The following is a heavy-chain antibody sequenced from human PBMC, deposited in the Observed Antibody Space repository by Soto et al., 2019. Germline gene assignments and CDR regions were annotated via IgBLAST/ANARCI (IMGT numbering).Heavy chain of an antibody. D-gene: IGHD2-8*01. CDR3: ARRLMDCTKGVCSSWFDP. V-gene: IGHV4-39*01. CDR1: GGSISSSSYY. Sequence: QLQLQESGPGLVKPSETLSLTCTVSGGSISSSSYYWGWIRQPPGKGLEWIGSIYYSGSTYYNPSRKSRVTIAEDTTKNKFSLKLRSVTAADTALYYCARRLMDCTKGVCSSWFDPWGQGTLVTVSS. CDR2: IYYSGST. J-gene: IGHJ5*02.